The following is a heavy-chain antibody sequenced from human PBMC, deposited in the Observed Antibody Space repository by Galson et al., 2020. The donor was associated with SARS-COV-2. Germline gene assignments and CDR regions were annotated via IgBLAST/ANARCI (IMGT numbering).Heavy chain of an antibody. Sequence: SQASETLSLTCAVYGGSFSDYYWSWIRQPPGRGLEWIGEINHRGSTSYNPSLKSRVTISVDASRKQFSLNLSSVTAADSGLYYCARGTRDITMIVVVMAAVSCHFDHWGQGTLGTVSS. D-gene: IGHD3-22*01. J-gene: IGHJ4*02. CDR2: INHRGST. CDR3: ARGTRDITMIVVVMAAVSCHFDH. V-gene: IGHV4-34*01. CDR1: GGSFSDYY.